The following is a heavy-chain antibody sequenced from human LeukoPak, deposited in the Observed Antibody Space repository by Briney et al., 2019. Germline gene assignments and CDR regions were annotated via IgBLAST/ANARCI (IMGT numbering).Heavy chain of an antibody. CDR1: GFTFSSYG. Sequence: PGGSLRLSCAAYGFTFSSYGMPWVRQAPGKGLERVAAISYDGSNKYYADSVKGRFTISRDNSKNTRYLQMNSLRAEDTAVYYCARADGYCCSTSCQYFVYWGQGTLVSVSS. D-gene: IGHD2-2*03. CDR2: ISYDGSNK. V-gene: IGHV3-30*03. CDR3: ARADGYCCSTSCQYFVY. J-gene: IGHJ4*02.